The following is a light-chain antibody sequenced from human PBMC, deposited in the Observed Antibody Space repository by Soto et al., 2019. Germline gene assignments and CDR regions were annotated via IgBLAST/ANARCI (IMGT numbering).Light chain of an antibody. V-gene: IGKV3-20*01. CDR3: QQYGSSPIT. Sequence: EIVLTQSPGTLSLSPGEGATLSCRASQSVSSTYLAWYQQKPGQAPRLLIYGASTRATGIPARFSGSGSGTEFTLTISSLQSEDFAVYYCQQYGSSPITFGQGTRLEIK. CDR2: GAS. CDR1: QSVSSTY. J-gene: IGKJ5*01.